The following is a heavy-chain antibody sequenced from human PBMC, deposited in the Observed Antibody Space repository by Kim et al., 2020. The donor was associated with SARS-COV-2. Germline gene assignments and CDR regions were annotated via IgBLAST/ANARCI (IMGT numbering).Heavy chain of an antibody. CDR1: GFTFSTYW. V-gene: IGHV3-7*05. CDR3: ARDGTYYYDISGYRNDAFDI. J-gene: IGHJ3*02. Sequence: GGSLRLSCAASGFTFSTYWMSWVRQAPEKGLEWVANIKQDGSEKYYVDSVKGRFTISRDNAKNSLYLQMNSLRAEDTAVYYCARDGTYYYDISGYRNDAFDIWGQGTMVTVSS. CDR2: IKQDGSEK. D-gene: IGHD3-22*01.